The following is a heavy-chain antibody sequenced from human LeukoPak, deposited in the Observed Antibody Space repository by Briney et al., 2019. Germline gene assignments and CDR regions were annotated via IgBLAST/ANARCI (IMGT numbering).Heavy chain of an antibody. J-gene: IGHJ6*03. Sequence: PSETLSLTCTVSGGSISSSYWSWIRQPAGKGLEWIGRIYTSGTTSYNPSLKSRVSISVDKSKNQLSLKLSSVTAADTAVYYCARLGYSSSSTGYYYYMDVGGKGTTVTVSS. CDR3: ARLGYSSSSTGYYYYMDV. V-gene: IGHV4-4*07. CDR1: GGSISSSY. D-gene: IGHD6-6*01. CDR2: IYTSGTT.